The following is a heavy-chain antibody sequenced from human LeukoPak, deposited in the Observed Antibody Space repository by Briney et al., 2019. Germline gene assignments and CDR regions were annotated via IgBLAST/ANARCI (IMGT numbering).Heavy chain of an antibody. D-gene: IGHD2-15*01. Sequence: GESLRLSCAASGFTFSSYSMNWVRQAPGKGLEWVSSISGDLRYISYADSVKGRFTISRDNAKTSVYLQMNSLRAEDTAVYYCARDGGISYWGQGTLVTVSS. CDR3: ARDGGISY. CDR2: ISGDLRYI. CDR1: GFTFSSYS. J-gene: IGHJ4*02. V-gene: IGHV3-21*01.